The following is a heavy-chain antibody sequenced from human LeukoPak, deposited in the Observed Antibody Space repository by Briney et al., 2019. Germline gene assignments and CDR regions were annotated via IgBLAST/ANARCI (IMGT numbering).Heavy chain of an antibody. CDR3: ARVVGRNWYLDL. J-gene: IGHJ2*01. CDR2: IYGRGGTT. Sequence: GGSLRLSCGASGFTFSSYDMTWVRQAPGKGLEWVSGIYGRGGTTYYADSVKGRFIVSRDNSKNSLSLQMNSLRAGDTAVYYCARVVGRNWYLDLWGRGTHVTVSS. V-gene: IGHV3-23*01. D-gene: IGHD1-14*01. CDR1: GFTFSSYD.